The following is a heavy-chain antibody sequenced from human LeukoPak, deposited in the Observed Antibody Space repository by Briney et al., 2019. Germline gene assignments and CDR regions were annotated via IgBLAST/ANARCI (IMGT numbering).Heavy chain of an antibody. D-gene: IGHD3/OR15-3a*01. CDR1: GGSISSGNYY. V-gene: IGHV4-39*01. CDR2: IYYSGST. Sequence: SETLSLTCTVSGGSISSGNYYWSWIRQPPGKGLEWIGSIYYSGSTYYNPSLKSRVTISVDTSKNQFSLKLTSVTAADTAVYYCARQTGSGLFILPGGQGTLVTVSS. J-gene: IGHJ4*02. CDR3: ARQTGSGLFILP.